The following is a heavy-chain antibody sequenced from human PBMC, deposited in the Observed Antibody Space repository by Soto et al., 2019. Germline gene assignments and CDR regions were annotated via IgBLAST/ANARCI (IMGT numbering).Heavy chain of an antibody. CDR2: INHSGSN. V-gene: IGHV4-34*01. CDR3: ARARSGGSPPGYFDY. D-gene: IGHD2-15*01. J-gene: IGHJ4*02. CDR1: GGSFSGYY. Sequence: SETLSLTCAVYGGSFSGYYWSWIRQPPGKGLEWIGEINHSGSNNYNPSLKSRVTIAVDTSKNQFSLKLSSVTAADKAVYYCARARSGGSPPGYFDYWGQGTLVTVSS.